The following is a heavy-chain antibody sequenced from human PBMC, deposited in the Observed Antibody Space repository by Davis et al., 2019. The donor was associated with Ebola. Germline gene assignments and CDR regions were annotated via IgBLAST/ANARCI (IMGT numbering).Heavy chain of an antibody. Sequence: GSLRLSCPVSGGSISTYYWSWIRQSPGKGLEWIGYVYYTGSTDYNPSLKSRVTISVDTSKNQFSLKLSSVTAADTAVYYCAGLTYSSSSTDFDYWGQGTLVTVSS. J-gene: IGHJ4*02. V-gene: IGHV4-59*04. CDR1: GGSISTYY. D-gene: IGHD6-6*01. CDR2: VYYTGST. CDR3: AGLTYSSSSTDFDY.